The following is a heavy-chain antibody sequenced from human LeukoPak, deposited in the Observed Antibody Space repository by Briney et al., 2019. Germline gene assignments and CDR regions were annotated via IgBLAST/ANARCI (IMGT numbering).Heavy chain of an antibody. Sequence: GGSLRLSCAASGFTFSSYGMHWVRQAPGKGLEWVAVIWYDGSNKYYADSVKGRFTISRDNSKNTLYLQMNSLRAEDTAVYYCARDDCSSTSCASGGMDVWGQGTTVTVSS. V-gene: IGHV3-33*01. J-gene: IGHJ6*02. CDR1: GFTFSSYG. CDR3: ARDDCSSTSCASGGMDV. CDR2: IWYDGSNK. D-gene: IGHD2-2*01.